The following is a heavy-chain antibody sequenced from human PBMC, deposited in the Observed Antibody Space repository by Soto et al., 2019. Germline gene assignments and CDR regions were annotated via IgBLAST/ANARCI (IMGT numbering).Heavy chain of an antibody. V-gene: IGHV1-69*13. J-gene: IGHJ3*02. CDR1: GCTFSSYA. CDR3: ARPKAGLHDAFDI. CDR2: IIPMFGTA. D-gene: IGHD6-13*01. Sequence: SVKVSCKASGCTFSSYAISWVRQAPGQGLEWMGGIIPMFGTANYAQKFQGRVTITADESTNTAYMELSRLRSEETDVYYCARPKAGLHDAFDIWGQGTMVTVS.